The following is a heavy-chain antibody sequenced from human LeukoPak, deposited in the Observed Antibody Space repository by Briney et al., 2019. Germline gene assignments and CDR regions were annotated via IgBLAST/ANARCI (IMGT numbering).Heavy chain of an antibody. CDR2: IYYTGST. V-gene: IGHV4-59*08. J-gene: IGHJ4*02. D-gene: IGHD6-6*01. CDR1: GRLLTRLY. CDR3: ARHRAYSSSSPFDY. Sequence: PSETLSPTCSLSGRLLTRLYWRWIRQPPEEGLEWIGYIYYTGSTNYDPSLKSRVTMFVDMSKNQYSLSLSSVTAADTAVYYCARHRAYSSSSPFDYWGQGTLVTVPS.